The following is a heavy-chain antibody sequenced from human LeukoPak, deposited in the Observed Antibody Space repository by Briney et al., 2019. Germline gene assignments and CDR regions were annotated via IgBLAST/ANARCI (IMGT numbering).Heavy chain of an antibody. J-gene: IGHJ3*02. V-gene: IGHV4-4*07. Sequence: SETLSLTCTVAGGSLSSYYWSWIRQPAGKGLGWNGRIYTSGSTNYNPSLKTRVTMSVDTSKNQFSLKLSSVTAADTAVYYCATTLAGAFDIWGQGTMVTVSS. CDR1: GGSLSSYY. CDR2: IYTSGST. CDR3: ATTLAGAFDI.